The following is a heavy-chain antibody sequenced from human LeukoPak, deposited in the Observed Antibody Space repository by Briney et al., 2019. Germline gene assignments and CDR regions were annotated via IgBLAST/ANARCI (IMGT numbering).Heavy chain of an antibody. CDR2: ISSSSSYI. CDR3: ARQIGSGLFSLP. CDR1: GFTFSSYS. Sequence: GGSLRLSCAASGFTFSSYSMNWVRQAPGKGLEWVSSISSSSSYIYYADSVKGRFTISRDNAKNSLYLQMNSLRAEDTAVYYCARQIGSGLFSLPGGQGTLVTVSS. V-gene: IGHV3-21*01. J-gene: IGHJ4*02. D-gene: IGHD3-10*01.